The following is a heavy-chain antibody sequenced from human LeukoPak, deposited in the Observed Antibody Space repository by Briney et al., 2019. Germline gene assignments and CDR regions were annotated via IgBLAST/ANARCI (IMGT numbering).Heavy chain of an antibody. CDR2: INPNSGGT. V-gene: IGHV1-2*02. CDR3: ARLYSYGYYFDY. D-gene: IGHD5-18*01. CDR1: GYTFTGYY. Sequence: GASVKVSCKASGYTFTGYYMHWVRQAPGQGLEWMGWINPNSGGTNYAQKFQGRGTMTRDTSISTAYMELSRLRSDDTAVYYCARLYSYGYYFDYWGQGTLVTVSS. J-gene: IGHJ4*02.